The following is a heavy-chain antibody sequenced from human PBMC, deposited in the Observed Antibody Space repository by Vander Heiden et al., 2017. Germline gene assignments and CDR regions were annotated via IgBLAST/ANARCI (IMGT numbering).Heavy chain of an antibody. CDR2: IRSKAYGGTT. D-gene: IGHD2-2*01. CDR1: GFTFGDYA. Sequence: EVQLVESGGGLVPPGRSLRLSCTASGFTFGDYAMSWVRQAPGKGLEWVGFIRSKAYGGTTEYAASVKGRFTISRDDSKSIAYLQMNSLKTEDTAVYYCTRDYIVVVPAAMSYYYYGMDVWGQGTTVTVSS. J-gene: IGHJ6*02. CDR3: TRDYIVVVPAAMSYYYYGMDV. V-gene: IGHV3-49*04.